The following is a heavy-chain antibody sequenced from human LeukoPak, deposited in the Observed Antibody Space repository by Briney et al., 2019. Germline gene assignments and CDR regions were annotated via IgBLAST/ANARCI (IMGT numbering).Heavy chain of an antibody. Sequence: GESLKISCTGSGYSFPKSWIGWVRQMPGKGLEWMGIIYPGDSDTRYSPSFQGQVTISADKSINTTYLQWSSLKASDTAMYYCASPPFIWGQGTVVTVSS. CDR3: ASPPFI. CDR1: GYSFPKSW. V-gene: IGHV5-51*01. J-gene: IGHJ3*02. CDR2: IYPGDSDT.